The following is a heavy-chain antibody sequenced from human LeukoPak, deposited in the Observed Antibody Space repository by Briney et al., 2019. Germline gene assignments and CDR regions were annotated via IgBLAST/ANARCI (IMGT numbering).Heavy chain of an antibody. Sequence: SETLSLTCAVYGGSFSGYYWSWIRQPPGKGLEWIGEINHSGSTNYNPSLKSRVTISVDTSKNQFSLKLSSVTAADTAVYYCARGRRRGYCSGGSCYSGPHPFDYWGQGTLVTVSS. D-gene: IGHD2-15*01. CDR1: GGSFSGYY. J-gene: IGHJ4*02. CDR3: ARGRRRGYCSGGSCYSGPHPFDY. CDR2: INHSGST. V-gene: IGHV4-34*01.